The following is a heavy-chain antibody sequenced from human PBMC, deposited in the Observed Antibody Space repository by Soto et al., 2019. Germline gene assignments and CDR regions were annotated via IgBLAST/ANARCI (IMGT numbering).Heavy chain of an antibody. V-gene: IGHV3-30-3*01. CDR3: ARGVGGSSSTKGFDY. CDR2: IKYDGSDK. Sequence: QMRLVESGGGVVQPGRSLRLSCAASGFTFRSYAMHWVRQAPGKGLEWVAVIKYDGSDKYYADSVKGRFTISRDNSKNTLFLQMNSLRAEDTALYYCARGVGGSSSTKGFDYWGQGTLVTVSS. CDR1: GFTFRSYA. D-gene: IGHD2-15*01. J-gene: IGHJ4*02.